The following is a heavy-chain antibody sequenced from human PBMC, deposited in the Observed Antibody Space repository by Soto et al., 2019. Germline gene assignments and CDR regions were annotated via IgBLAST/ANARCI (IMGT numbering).Heavy chain of an antibody. Sequence: EVQLVESGGGLVQPGRSLRLSCTASGFTFGDYAMSWFRQAPGKGLKWVGFIRSKAYGGTTEYAASVKGRFTISRDDAKSIADLQMNSLKTDDTAVYYCTRDQYCSGGSCYSGYYYYYMDVWGKGTTVTVSS. CDR1: GFTFGDYA. CDR3: TRDQYCSGGSCYSGYYYYYMDV. CDR2: IRSKAYGGTT. V-gene: IGHV3-49*03. D-gene: IGHD2-15*01. J-gene: IGHJ6*03.